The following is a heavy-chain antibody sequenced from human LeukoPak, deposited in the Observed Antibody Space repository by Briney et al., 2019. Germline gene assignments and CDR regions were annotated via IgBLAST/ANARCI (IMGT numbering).Heavy chain of an antibody. J-gene: IGHJ4*02. Sequence: PGGSLRLSCAASGFSFSTYSMNWVRQAPGKGLEWVSSISRNSRYIYYADSMRGRFTISRDNAKNSLYLQMNSLKPEDTAVYYCARVAEAAAFDSWGQGNPGHRLL. CDR1: GFSFSTYS. CDR2: ISRNSRYI. D-gene: IGHD6-13*01. CDR3: ARVAEAAAFDS. V-gene: IGHV3-21*06.